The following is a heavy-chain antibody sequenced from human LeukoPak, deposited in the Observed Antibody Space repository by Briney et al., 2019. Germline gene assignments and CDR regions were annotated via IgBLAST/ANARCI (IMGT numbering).Heavy chain of an antibody. V-gene: IGHV4-4*07. CDR1: GASISTYY. D-gene: IGHD3-10*01. Sequence: EPAETLSLTCTLSGASISTYYWSWIRQSAGKGLEWIGRIYSSRCTDYKYSIKSRVTISRDTSKNPIYLKLNSLTAEDTAVYYCARGSITMVRGVPDYWGQGTLVTVSS. J-gene: IGHJ4*02. CDR3: ARGSITMVRGVPDY. CDR2: IYSSRCT.